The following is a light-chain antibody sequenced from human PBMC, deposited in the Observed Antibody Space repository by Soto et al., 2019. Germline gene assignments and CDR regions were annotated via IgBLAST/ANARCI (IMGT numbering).Light chain of an antibody. J-gene: IGLJ3*02. CDR1: SSDVGGYNY. V-gene: IGLV2-14*01. CDR3: SSFRSGSVVL. Sequence: AMTQPDSVSGSPGQSITISCTGTSSDVGGYNYVSWYQQHPGKAPKLVIYGVTYRPSGVSARFSGSKFQNTASLTISGLQAEDEADYYCSSFRSGSVVLFGGGTKVTVL. CDR2: GVT.